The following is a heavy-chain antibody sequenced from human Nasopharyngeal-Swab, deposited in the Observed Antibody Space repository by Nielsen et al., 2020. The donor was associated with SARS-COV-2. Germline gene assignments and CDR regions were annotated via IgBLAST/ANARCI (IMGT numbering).Heavy chain of an antibody. V-gene: IGHV4-39*01. D-gene: IGHD3-3*01. J-gene: IGHJ3*01. Sequence: WIRQPPGKGLEWIGSIYYSGSTYYNPSLKSRVTISVDTSKNQFSLKLSSVTAADTAVYYCARYGERITIFGVVIKEAFDFWGQGTMVTVSS. CDR3: ARYGERITIFGVVIKEAFDF. CDR2: IYYSGST.